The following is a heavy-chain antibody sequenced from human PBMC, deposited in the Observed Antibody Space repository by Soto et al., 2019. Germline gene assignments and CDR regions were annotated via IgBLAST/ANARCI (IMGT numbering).Heavy chain of an antibody. Sequence: GGSLRLSSAASGLTFSGHCMTWVRQTPGEGLQWVAAIKPDGSETFYVDSVKGRFTISRDNARNSLFLQMDSLRAEDTAVYYCTSRPSGMTYHAVFDFWGQGTLVTVSS. CDR2: IKPDGSET. CDR3: TSRPSGMTYHAVFDF. J-gene: IGHJ4*02. CDR1: GLTFSGHC. D-gene: IGHD2-21*02. V-gene: IGHV3-7*03.